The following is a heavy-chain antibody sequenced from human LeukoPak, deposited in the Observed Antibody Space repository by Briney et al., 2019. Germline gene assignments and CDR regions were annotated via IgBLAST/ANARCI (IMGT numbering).Heavy chain of an antibody. Sequence: PSETLSLTCTVSGGSIRSYCWSWIRQPPGKGLEWIGYMYYSGSSNYNPSLKSRVTIVVDTSKNRFSLKLSSVTAADTAVYYCARESMVYGDYVGGWFDPWGQGTLVTVSS. D-gene: IGHD4-17*01. J-gene: IGHJ5*02. V-gene: IGHV4-59*01. CDR3: ARESMVYGDYVGGWFDP. CDR2: MYYSGSS. CDR1: GGSIRSYC.